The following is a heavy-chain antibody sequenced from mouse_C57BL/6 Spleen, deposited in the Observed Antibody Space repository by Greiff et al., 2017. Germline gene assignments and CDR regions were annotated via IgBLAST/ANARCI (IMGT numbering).Heavy chain of an antibody. Sequence: EVQLVESGGDLVKPGGSLKLSCAASGFTFSSYGMSWVRQTPDKRLEWVATISSGGSYTYYPDSVKGRFTISRDNAKNTLYLQMSSLKSEDTAMYYGATQMGPIDYYGPFDGWGKGATLTASS. CDR2: ISSGGSYT. D-gene: IGHD2-1*01. CDR1: GFTFSSYG. J-gene: IGHJ2*01. CDR3: ATQMGPIDYYGPFDG. V-gene: IGHV5-6*01.